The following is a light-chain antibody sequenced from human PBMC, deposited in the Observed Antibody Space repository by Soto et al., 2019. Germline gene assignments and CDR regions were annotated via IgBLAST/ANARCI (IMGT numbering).Light chain of an antibody. J-gene: IGKJ1*01. CDR1: QTVRASS. V-gene: IGKV3-20*01. CDR2: GAS. CDR3: QDYGSSRT. Sequence: EIVLTQSPATLSLSPGERATLSCRASQTVRASSVAWYQQKPGRAPRLLIYGASIRATGISDRFSGSESGTDFTLTISRLQPEDFAVYYCQDYGSSRTFGQGTKVESK.